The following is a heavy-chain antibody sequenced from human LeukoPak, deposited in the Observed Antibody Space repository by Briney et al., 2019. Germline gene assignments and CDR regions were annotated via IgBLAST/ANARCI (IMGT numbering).Heavy chain of an antibody. Sequence: SEALFLTCTVSGGSISSYYWSWIRQPTGKGLGWIGYIAYSGSTNFNPSLKSRVTISVDTSKNQFSLKLSSVTAADTAVYYCAREGTAGTNLNWFDPWGQGTLVTVSS. J-gene: IGHJ5*02. D-gene: IGHD1-1*01. CDR1: GGSISSYY. V-gene: IGHV4-59*01. CDR3: AREGTAGTNLNWFDP. CDR2: IAYSGST.